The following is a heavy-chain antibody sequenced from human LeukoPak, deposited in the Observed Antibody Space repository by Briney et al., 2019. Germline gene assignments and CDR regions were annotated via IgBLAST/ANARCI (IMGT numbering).Heavy chain of an antibody. V-gene: IGHV4-59*01. CDR3: ARGLEYYDFWSGYYTGRPQYYFDY. D-gene: IGHD3-3*01. CDR1: GGSISSYY. Sequence: PSETLSLTCTVSGGSISSYYWSWIRQPPGKGLEWIGYICHCGSSNYNPSLKSRVTISVDTSKNQFSLKLSSVTAADTAVYYCARGLEYYDFWSGYYTGRPQYYFDYWGQGTLVTVPS. J-gene: IGHJ4*02. CDR2: ICHCGSS.